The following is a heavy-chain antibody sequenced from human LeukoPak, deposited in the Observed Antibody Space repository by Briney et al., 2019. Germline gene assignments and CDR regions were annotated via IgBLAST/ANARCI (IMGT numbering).Heavy chain of an antibody. CDR3: VRQRRYCSGDSCYQRTFDY. Sequence: PGGSLRLSCAASGFTFSNHWMTWVRQAPGKGLEWVATMKDDVGDNNYVDSVKGRFTISRDNAKNSLYMQMNSLRAEDTAVYYCVRQRRYCSGDSCYQRTFDYWGQGTLVTVSP. CDR1: GFTFSNHW. J-gene: IGHJ4*02. V-gene: IGHV3-7*01. D-gene: IGHD2-15*01. CDR2: MKDDVGDN.